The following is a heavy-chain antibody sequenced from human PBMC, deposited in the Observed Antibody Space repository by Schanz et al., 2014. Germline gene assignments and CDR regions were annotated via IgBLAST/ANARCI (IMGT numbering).Heavy chain of an antibody. CDR2: FIPILDVG. V-gene: IGHV1-69*02. D-gene: IGHD2-2*01. CDR1: GGTFSTYP. Sequence: VQLEQSGAEVKKPGSSMKVSCKASGGTFSTYPISWVRQARGQGLEWVGRFIPILDVGNYAQQFQGRVTFTADKSTSTADMELSSLRYEDTALYYCASGTMPGTFAAWGQGTMVTVSS. J-gene: IGHJ3*01. CDR3: ASGTMPGTFAA.